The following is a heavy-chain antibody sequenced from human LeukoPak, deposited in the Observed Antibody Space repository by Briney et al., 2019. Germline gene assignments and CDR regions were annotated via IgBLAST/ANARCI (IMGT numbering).Heavy chain of an antibody. CDR3: AGTVRYYDFWSGSRSFDY. CDR2: IIPIFGTA. Sequence: SVKVSCKASGGTFSSYAISWVRQAPGQGLEWMGGIIPIFGTANYAQKFQGRVTITADESTSTAYMELSSLRSEDTAVYYCAGTVRYYDFWSGSRSFDYWGQGTLVTVSS. CDR1: GGTFSSYA. V-gene: IGHV1-69*13. J-gene: IGHJ4*02. D-gene: IGHD3-3*01.